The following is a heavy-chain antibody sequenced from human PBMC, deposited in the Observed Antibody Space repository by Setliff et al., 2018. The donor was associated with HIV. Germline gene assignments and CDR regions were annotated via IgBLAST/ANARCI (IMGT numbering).Heavy chain of an antibody. Sequence: GASVKVSCKASGYSFTDYYIHWVRQAPGQGLEWMGWINPKSDGTNYAQKFQGWITMTRDTSISTAYMELSRLRSDDTAVYYCARGMDYYDTSGQYFQNWGRGTLVTVSS. CDR1: GYSFTDYY. CDR3: ARGMDYYDTSGQYFQN. CDR2: INPKSDGT. J-gene: IGHJ1*01. D-gene: IGHD3-22*01. V-gene: IGHV1-2*04.